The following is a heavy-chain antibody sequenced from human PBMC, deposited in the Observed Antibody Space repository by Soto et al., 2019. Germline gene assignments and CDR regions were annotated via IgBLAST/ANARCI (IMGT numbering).Heavy chain of an antibody. CDR2: IYYSGST. Sequence: SETLSLTCTFSGGSISSYFWTLIRQPPGKGLEWIGYIYYSGSTNYNPSLKSRVTISVDTSKNQFSLKLSSVTAADTAVYYCGRGSDFLYYYGMDVWGQGTTVTVSS. V-gene: IGHV4-59*01. D-gene: IGHD5-12*01. CDR3: GRGSDFLYYYGMDV. CDR1: GGSISSYF. J-gene: IGHJ6*02.